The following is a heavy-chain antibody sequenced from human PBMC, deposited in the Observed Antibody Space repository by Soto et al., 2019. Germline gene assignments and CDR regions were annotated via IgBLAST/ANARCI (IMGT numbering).Heavy chain of an antibody. Sequence: ASVKVSCKASGYTFTGYYMHWVRQAPGQGLEWMGWINPNSGGTNYAQKFQGRVTMTRDTSISTAYMELSRLRSDDTAVYYCARVSCGGDCYPQFDYWGQGTLVTAPQ. CDR2: INPNSGGT. CDR1: GYTFTGYY. V-gene: IGHV1-2*02. J-gene: IGHJ4*02. CDR3: ARVSCGGDCYPQFDY. D-gene: IGHD2-21*02.